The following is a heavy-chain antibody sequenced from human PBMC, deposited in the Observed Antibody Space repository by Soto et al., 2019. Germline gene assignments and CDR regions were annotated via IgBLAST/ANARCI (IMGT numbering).Heavy chain of an antibody. J-gene: IGHJ4*02. CDR1: GFTVSSNY. CDR2: IYSGGST. CDR3: ARESSILTGLVN. Sequence: PGGSLRLSCAASGFTVSSNYMSWVRQAPGKGLEWVSVIYSGGSTYYADSVKGRFTISRDNSKNTLYLQMNSLRAEDTAVYYCARESSILTGLVNWGQGTLVTVSS. V-gene: IGHV3-66*01. D-gene: IGHD3-9*01.